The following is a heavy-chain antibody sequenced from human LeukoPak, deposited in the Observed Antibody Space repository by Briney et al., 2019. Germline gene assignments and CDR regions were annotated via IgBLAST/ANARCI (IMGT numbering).Heavy chain of an antibody. CDR1: GGSISSNSW. Sequence: SETLSLTCAVSGGSISSNSWWSWVRQPPGKELEWIGEIYHSGSTIYNPSLKSRVTISVDKSKNQFSLKLNSVTATDTAVYYCARVRRSSVFWSGRRRFNNWFDPWGKGTLVIVSS. CDR3: ARVRRSSVFWSGRRRFNNWFDP. V-gene: IGHV4-4*02. CDR2: IYHSGST. J-gene: IGHJ5*02. D-gene: IGHD3-3*01.